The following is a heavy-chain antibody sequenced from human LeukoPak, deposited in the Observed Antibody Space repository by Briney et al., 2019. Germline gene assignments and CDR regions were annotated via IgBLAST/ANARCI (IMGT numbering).Heavy chain of an antibody. D-gene: IGHD1-14*01. Sequence: ASVKVSCKVSGDTLTELSMHWVRQAPGKGLEWMGGFDPEDGETIYAQKFQGRVTMTEDTSTDTAYMELSSLRSEDTAVYYCATGPGTTYWYFDLWGRGTLVTVSS. V-gene: IGHV1-24*01. CDR3: ATGPGTTYWYFDL. J-gene: IGHJ2*01. CDR1: GDTLTELS. CDR2: FDPEDGET.